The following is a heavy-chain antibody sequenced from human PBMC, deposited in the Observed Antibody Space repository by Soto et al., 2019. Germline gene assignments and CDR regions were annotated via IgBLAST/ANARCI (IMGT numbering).Heavy chain of an antibody. Sequence: QVQLQESGPGLVKPSQTLSLTCTVSGGSISSGDYYWSWIRQPPGKGLEWIGYIYYSGSTYYNPFLKGRVTISVDTSKSQFSLKLSSVTAADTAVYYCARGAVRDCGGDCYSFDYWGQGTLVTVSS. CDR1: GGSISSGDYY. J-gene: IGHJ4*02. CDR3: ARGAVRDCGGDCYSFDY. CDR2: IYYSGST. D-gene: IGHD2-21*02. V-gene: IGHV4-30-4*01.